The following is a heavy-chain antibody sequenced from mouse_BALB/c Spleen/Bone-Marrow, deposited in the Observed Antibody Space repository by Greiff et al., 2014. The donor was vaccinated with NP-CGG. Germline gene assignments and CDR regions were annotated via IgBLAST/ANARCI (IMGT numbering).Heavy chain of an antibody. D-gene: IGHD2-12*01. CDR1: GFTFTDYY. CDR3: ARDRKNDTNWYFDV. CDR2: IRNKAKGYTT. V-gene: IGHV7-3*02. J-gene: IGHJ1*01. Sequence: EVKVEESGGGLVQPGGSLRLSCATSGFTFTDYYMSWVRQPPGKALEWLGFIRNKAKGYTTEYFPSVKGRFAISRDNSQSIIYLQKNNLRAEDSATYYCARDRKNDTNWYFDVWGAGTTVTVSS.